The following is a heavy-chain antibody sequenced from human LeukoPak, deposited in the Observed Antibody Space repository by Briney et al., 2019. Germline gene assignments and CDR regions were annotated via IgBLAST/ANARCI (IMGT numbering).Heavy chain of an antibody. CDR2: VSTYNGQT. D-gene: IGHD4-17*01. Sequence: GASVKVSCKASGYTFTSYGISWVRQAPGQGLEWMGWVSTYNGQTKYAQKFQGRVTLTTDTPATTAHMELRSLTSDDTAVYYCAKAWDYGDRGEIGYWGQGTLVTVSS. CDR3: AKAWDYGDRGEIGY. CDR1: GYTFTSYG. V-gene: IGHV1-18*01. J-gene: IGHJ4*02.